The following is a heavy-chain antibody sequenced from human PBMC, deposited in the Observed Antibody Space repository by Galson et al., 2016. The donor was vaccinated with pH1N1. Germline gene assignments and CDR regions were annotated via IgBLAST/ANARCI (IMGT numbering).Heavy chain of an antibody. J-gene: IGHJ6*02. CDR2: VNWDGTST. Sequence: SLRLSCAASGFSFHDYTMHWVRQSPGKGLEWVSLVNWDGTSTYYADYVRGRFTVSRVNSKNSLYLQMNSLRSEDTALYYCAKEIQRGSYGMDVWGRGTTVTVSS. CDR1: GFSFHDYT. CDR3: AKEIQRGSYGMDV. V-gene: IGHV3-43*01. D-gene: IGHD3-16*01.